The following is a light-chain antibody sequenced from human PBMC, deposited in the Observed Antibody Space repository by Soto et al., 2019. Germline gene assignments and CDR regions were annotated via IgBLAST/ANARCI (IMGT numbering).Light chain of an antibody. J-gene: IGLJ1*01. CDR3: CSYTTSSTDV. V-gene: IGLV2-14*03. CDR2: DVS. CDR1: GRDFGGYNY. Sequence: QSVLTQPASVSGSPGQSIAISCTGTGRDFGGYNYVSWYQQHPGKAPKLMICDVSNRPSGVSNRFSGSKSGNTASLTISGLQAEDEADYYCCSYTTSSTDVFGTGTKLTVL.